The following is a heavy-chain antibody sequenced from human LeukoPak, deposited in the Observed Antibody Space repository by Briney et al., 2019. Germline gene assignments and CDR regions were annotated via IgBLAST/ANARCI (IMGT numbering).Heavy chain of an antibody. D-gene: IGHD2-15*01. CDR1: GGTFSSYA. CDR2: IIPIFGTA. CDR3: ARDPGHIVVVVAATRSYYFDY. J-gene: IGHJ4*02. V-gene: IGHV1-69*13. Sequence: SVKVSCKASGGTFSSYAISWVRQAPGQGREWMGGIIPIFGTANYAQKFQGRVTITADESTSTAYMELSSLRSEDTAVYYCARDPGHIVVVVAATRSYYFDYWGQGTLVTVSS.